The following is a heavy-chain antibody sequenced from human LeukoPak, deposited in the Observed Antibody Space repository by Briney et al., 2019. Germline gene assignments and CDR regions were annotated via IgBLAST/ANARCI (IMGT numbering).Heavy chain of an antibody. CDR2: IYTSGST. CDR3: ARDYYDSSGTDC. V-gene: IGHV4-61*02. D-gene: IGHD3-22*01. J-gene: IGHJ4*02. Sequence: SQTLSPTCTVSGGSISSGSYYWSWIRQPAGKGLEWIGRIYTSGSTNYNPSLKSRVTISVDTSKNQFSLKLSSVTAADTAVYYCARDYYDSSGTDCGGQGTLVTVSS. CDR1: GGSISSGSYY.